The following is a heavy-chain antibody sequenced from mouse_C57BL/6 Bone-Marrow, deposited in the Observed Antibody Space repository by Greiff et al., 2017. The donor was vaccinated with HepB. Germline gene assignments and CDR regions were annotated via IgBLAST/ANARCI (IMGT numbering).Heavy chain of an antibody. Sequence: VQLQQSGAELVKPGASVKLSCTASGFNIKDYYMHWVKQRTEQGLEWIGRIDPEDGETKYAPKFQGKATITADKSSSTAYMELRSLTSEDSAVYFCARPLYGGGYFDVWGTGTTVTVSS. V-gene: IGHV14-2*01. D-gene: IGHD1-1*01. CDR2: IDPEDGET. CDR1: GFNIKDYY. CDR3: ARPLYGGGYFDV. J-gene: IGHJ1*03.